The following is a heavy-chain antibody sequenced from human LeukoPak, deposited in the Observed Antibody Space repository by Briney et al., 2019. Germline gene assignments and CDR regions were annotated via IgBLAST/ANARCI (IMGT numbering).Heavy chain of an antibody. J-gene: IGHJ5*02. CDR1: GGSISSDYY. V-gene: IGHV4-39*01. CDR2: IYYRGTT. Sequence: SETLSLTCTVSGGSISSDYYWGWIRQPPGKGLEWIGNIYYRGTTYYNPPLKSRVTMSVDTSKNQFSLKLTSVTAADTAVYYCARQPHAFDNWFDPWGQGTLVTVSS. D-gene: IGHD3-10*01. CDR3: ARQPHAFDNWFDP.